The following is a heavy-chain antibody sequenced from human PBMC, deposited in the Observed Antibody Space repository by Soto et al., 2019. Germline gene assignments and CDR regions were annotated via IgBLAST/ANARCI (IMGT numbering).Heavy chain of an antibody. J-gene: IGHJ4*02. CDR1: GVTFNSYP. Sequence: PGGSLRLSCAASGVTFNSYPMHWVRQAPGKGLEWVAVMSSDGRDKFYADSVKGRFTISRDNSKNTLYLQMNSLRAEDTAVYYCARDAPYHDYWGQGTQVTVSS. CDR2: MSSDGRDK. CDR3: ARDAPYHDY. V-gene: IGHV3-30*04.